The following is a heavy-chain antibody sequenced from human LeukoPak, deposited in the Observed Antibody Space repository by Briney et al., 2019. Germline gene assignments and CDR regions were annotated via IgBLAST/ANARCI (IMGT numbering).Heavy chain of an antibody. V-gene: IGHV3-21*01. D-gene: IGHD3-10*01. Sequence: GGSLRLSCAASGFTFSSYSMNWVRQAPGKGLDWVSSISSSSSYIYYADSVKGRFTISRDNAKNSLYLQMNSLRAEDTAVYYCARVRMVRGVFDAFDIWGQGTMVTVSS. J-gene: IGHJ3*02. CDR1: GFTFSSYS. CDR3: ARVRMVRGVFDAFDI. CDR2: ISSSSSYI.